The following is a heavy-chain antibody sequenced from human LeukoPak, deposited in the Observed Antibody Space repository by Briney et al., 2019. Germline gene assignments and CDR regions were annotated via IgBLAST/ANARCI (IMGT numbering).Heavy chain of an antibody. D-gene: IGHD3-22*01. J-gene: IGHJ6*02. CDR2: INHSGST. CDR1: GGSFSGYY. Sequence: KASETLSLTCAVYGGSFSGYYWSWIRQPPGKGLEWIGEINHSGSTNYNPSLKSRVTISVDTSKNQFSLKLSSVTAADTAVYYCARARGSSGYYYYYGMDVWGQGTTVTVSS. CDR3: ARARGSSGYYYYYGMDV. V-gene: IGHV4-34*01.